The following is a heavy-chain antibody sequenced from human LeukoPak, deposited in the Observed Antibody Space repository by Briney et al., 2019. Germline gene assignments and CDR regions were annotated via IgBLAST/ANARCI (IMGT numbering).Heavy chain of an antibody. CDR3: ARDQWYSSSWYPPYYYGMDV. CDR2: ISSSSSTI. V-gene: IGHV3-48*01. Sequence: GGSLRLSCAASGFTFSSYSMNWVRQAPGKGLEWVSYISSSSSTIYYADSVKGRFTISRDNAKNSLYRQMNSLRAEDTAVYYCARDQWYSSSWYPPYYYGMDVWGQGTTVTVSS. D-gene: IGHD6-13*01. CDR1: GFTFSSYS. J-gene: IGHJ6*02.